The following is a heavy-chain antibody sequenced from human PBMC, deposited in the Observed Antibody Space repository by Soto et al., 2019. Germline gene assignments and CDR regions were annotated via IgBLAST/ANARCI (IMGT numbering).Heavy chain of an antibody. CDR1: GYTFTSYG. J-gene: IGHJ4*02. Sequence: QVHLVQSGAEVKKPGASVKVSCKGSGYTFTSYGTTWVRQAPGQGLEWMGWISAHNGNTDYAQKLQGRVTVTRDTSPSTAYMELRSLRSDDTAVYYCARGRDGDYWGQGAGVTVPS. D-gene: IGHD3-10*01. CDR2: ISAHNGNT. CDR3: ARGRDGDY. V-gene: IGHV1-18*01.